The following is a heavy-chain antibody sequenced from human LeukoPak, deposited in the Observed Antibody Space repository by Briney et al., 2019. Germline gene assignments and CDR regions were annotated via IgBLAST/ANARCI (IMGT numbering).Heavy chain of an antibody. CDR2: IRSKANSYAT. V-gene: IGHV3-73*01. CDR1: GFTFSGSA. Sequence: PGGFLRLSCAASGFTFSGSAMHWVHQASGKGLEWVGRIRSKANSYATAYAASVKGRFTISRDDSKNTAYLQMNSLKTEDTAVYYCTRLTDSPDYWGQGTLVTVSS. J-gene: IGHJ4*02. D-gene: IGHD2-15*01. CDR3: TRLTDSPDY.